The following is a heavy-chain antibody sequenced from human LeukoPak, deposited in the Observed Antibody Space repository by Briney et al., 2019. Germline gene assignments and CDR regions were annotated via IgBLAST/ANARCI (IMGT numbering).Heavy chain of an antibody. CDR3: AVGGNYFYYYMDV. CDR2: ISGSSNSI. V-gene: IGHV3-48*01. J-gene: IGHJ6*03. Sequence: PSETLSLTCAVYGGSFSGYYWSWVRQAPGKGLEWVSYISGSSNSIYYADSAKGRFTISRDNAKNSVFLQMNSLRAEDTALYYCAVGGNYFYYYMDVWGKGTTVTVSS. CDR1: GGSFSGYY. D-gene: IGHD3-10*01.